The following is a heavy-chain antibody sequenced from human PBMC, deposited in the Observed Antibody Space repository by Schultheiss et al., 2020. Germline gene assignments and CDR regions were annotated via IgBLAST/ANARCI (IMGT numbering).Heavy chain of an antibody. CDR1: GFTFGDYA. CDR2: IRSKAYGGTT. CDR3: ARAAAGTTPLVDY. J-gene: IGHJ4*02. D-gene: IGHD6-13*01. V-gene: IGHV3-49*03. Sequence: GGSLRLSCTASGFTFGDYAMNWFRQAPGKGLEWVGFIRSKAYGGTTEYAASVKGRFTISRDNSKNTLYLQMNSLRAEDTAVYYCARAAAGTTPLVDYWGQGTLVTVSS.